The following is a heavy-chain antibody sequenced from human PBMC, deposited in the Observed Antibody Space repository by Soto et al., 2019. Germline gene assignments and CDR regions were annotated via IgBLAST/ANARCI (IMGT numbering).Heavy chain of an antibody. CDR2: INPETGGT. CDR3: ARERFQVISDGMDV. D-gene: IGHD2-21*01. CDR1: GGTFSSYA. Sequence: ASVKGSCKASGGTFSSYAISWVRQAPGQGLEWMGWINPETGGTSYAQKFQGRVTLSRDTSINTAYLELSSLRFDDAAVYFCARERFQVISDGMDVWGQGTTVTVSS. V-gene: IGHV1-2*02. J-gene: IGHJ6*02.